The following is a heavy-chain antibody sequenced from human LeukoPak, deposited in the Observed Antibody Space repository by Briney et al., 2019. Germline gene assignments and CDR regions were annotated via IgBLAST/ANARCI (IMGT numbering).Heavy chain of an antibody. J-gene: IGHJ4*02. CDR3: ARFSSVTTFGY. D-gene: IGHD3-10*02. V-gene: IGHV3-74*01. CDR1: GFTFSRSW. CDR2: ISGDGTKT. Sequence: GMSLRLSCTASGFTFSRSWMHWVRQAPGKGLVWVSRISGDGTKTTYADSVKGRFTISRDNARNTLHLQMNSLRAEDTAVYYCARFSSVTTFGYWGQGTLVTVS.